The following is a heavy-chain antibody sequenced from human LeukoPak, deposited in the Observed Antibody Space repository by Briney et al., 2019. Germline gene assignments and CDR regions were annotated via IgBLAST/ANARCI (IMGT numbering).Heavy chain of an antibody. D-gene: IGHD6-19*01. CDR3: TTEEAVAGGFDY. V-gene: IGHV3-15*01. J-gene: IGHJ4*02. Sequence: GGSLRLSCAASGFTFSNAWVSWVRQAPGKGLEWVGRIKSKTDGGTTDYAAPVKGRFTISRDDSKNTLYLQMNSLKTKDTAVYYCTTEEAVAGGFDYWGQGTLVTVSS. CDR1: GFTFSNAW. CDR2: IKSKTDGGTT.